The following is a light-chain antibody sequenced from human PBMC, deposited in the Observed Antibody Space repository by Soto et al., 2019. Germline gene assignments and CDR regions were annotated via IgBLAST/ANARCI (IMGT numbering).Light chain of an antibody. CDR3: HQFTSYPLS. J-gene: IGKJ4*01. V-gene: IGKV1-13*02. Sequence: AIQLTQSPSSLSASVGDRVTITCRASQGINSALAWYQQKPGKAPKLLIYDATSLESGVPSRFTGSGSGSDFPLTISSPEPEDFATYYCHQFTSYPLSFGGGTKVEIK. CDR1: QGINSA. CDR2: DAT.